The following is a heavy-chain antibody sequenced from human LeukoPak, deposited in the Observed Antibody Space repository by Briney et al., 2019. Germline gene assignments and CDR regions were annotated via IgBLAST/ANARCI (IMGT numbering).Heavy chain of an antibody. J-gene: IGHJ4*02. Sequence: GGSLRRSCAASGFTFSSYEMNWVRQAPGKGLEWVSYINSSGSTIYHADSVRGRFTVSRDNAKNSLYLQMNSLRAEDTAVYYCARDVGGYDSDYWGQGTLVTVSS. V-gene: IGHV3-48*03. CDR3: ARDVGGYDSDY. D-gene: IGHD5-12*01. CDR2: INSSGSTI. CDR1: GFTFSSYE.